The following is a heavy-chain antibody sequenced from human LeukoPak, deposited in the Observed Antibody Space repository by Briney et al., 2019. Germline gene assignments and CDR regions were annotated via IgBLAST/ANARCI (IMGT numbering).Heavy chain of an antibody. D-gene: IGHD2-2*02. V-gene: IGHV1-69*13. CDR1: GGTFSSYA. J-gene: IGHJ4*02. CDR2: IVPIFGTA. Sequence: GASVKVSCKASGGTFSSYAISWVRQAPGQGLEWMRGIVPIFGTANYAQKFQGRVTITADESTSTAYMELSSLRSEDTAVYYCARGEGLYCSSTSCYTQNFDYWGQGTLVTVSS. CDR3: ARGEGLYCSSTSCYTQNFDY.